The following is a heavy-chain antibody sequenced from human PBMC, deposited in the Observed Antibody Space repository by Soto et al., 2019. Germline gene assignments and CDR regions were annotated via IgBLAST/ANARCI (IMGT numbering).Heavy chain of an antibody. V-gene: IGHV4-31*03. CDR2: RYYSEST. J-gene: IGHJ4*02. Sequence: SQTLSLTCTVAGGSITTGGYYWSWIRQLPGKGLEWIGHRYYSESTYYNPSLKSRVSISLDTSKKQFSLKLSFVTAADTAMYYCARTKCSGGSCYSWSLDYWGQGTPVTGSS. CDR3: ARTKCSGGSCYSWSLDY. CDR1: GGSITTGGYY. D-gene: IGHD2-15*01.